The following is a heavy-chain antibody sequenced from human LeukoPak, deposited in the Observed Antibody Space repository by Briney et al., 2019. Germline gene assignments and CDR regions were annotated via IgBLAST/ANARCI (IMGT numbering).Heavy chain of an antibody. CDR1: GGSISSSSYY. D-gene: IGHD2-21*01. CDR3: ARSEGVLIADFDY. CDR2: VYSSGST. V-gene: IGHV4-61*05. Sequence: PSETLSLTCTVSGGSISSSSYYWGWIRQPPGKGLEWIGYVYSSGSTNYNPSLKSRVAISVDTSKNQFSLKLSSVTAADTAVYYCARSEGVLIADFDYWGQGTLVTVSS. J-gene: IGHJ4*02.